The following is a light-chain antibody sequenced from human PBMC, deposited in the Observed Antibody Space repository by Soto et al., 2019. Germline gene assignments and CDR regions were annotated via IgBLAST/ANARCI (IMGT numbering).Light chain of an antibody. CDR3: NSYTNSSAVV. CDR2: EVT. Sequence: QSVLTQPPSASGSPGQSVTISCTGTKNDIGVYDYVSWYQQHPGNAPKLLVYEVTNRPSGVSDRFSGSKSGNTASLTISGLQAEDEADYYCNSYTNSSAVVFGGGTKVTVL. CDR1: KNDIGVYDY. V-gene: IGLV2-14*01. J-gene: IGLJ2*01.